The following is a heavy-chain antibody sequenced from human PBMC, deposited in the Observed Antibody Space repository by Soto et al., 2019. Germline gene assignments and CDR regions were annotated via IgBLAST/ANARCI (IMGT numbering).Heavy chain of an antibody. D-gene: IGHD3-3*01. J-gene: IGHJ4*02. CDR3: ARHGTYYDFWSGYLDF. Sequence: PSETLSLTCTVSGGSISSYYWSWIRQPPGKGLEWIGYIYYSGSTNYNPSLKSRVTISIDTSKNQFSLKLSSVTAADTAVYYCARHGTYYDFWSGYLDFWGQGTLVTVSS. CDR2: IYYSGST. V-gene: IGHV4-59*08. CDR1: GGSISSYY.